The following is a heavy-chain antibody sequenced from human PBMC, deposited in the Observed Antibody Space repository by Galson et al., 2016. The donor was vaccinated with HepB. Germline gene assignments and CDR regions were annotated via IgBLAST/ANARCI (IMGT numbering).Heavy chain of an antibody. J-gene: IGHJ4*02. Sequence: SVKVSCKASGYTLSSYGVTWVRQAPGQGLEWVGWTSTYNRNTNYAQKFHGRVTMTTDTSTSTVYMDLRSLRSDDTAVYYCARGDHSSSRPFDSWGQGTLVTVSS. CDR3: ARGDHSSSRPFDS. D-gene: IGHD6-13*01. CDR1: GYTLSSYG. CDR2: TSTYNRNT. V-gene: IGHV1-18*01.